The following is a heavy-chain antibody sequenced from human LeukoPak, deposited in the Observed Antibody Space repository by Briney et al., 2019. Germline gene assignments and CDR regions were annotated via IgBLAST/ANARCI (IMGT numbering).Heavy chain of an antibody. CDR3: ATIGGGSALDFDY. Sequence: EASVKVSCTVSGYTLTELSMHWVRQAPGKGLEWMGGFDPEDGETIYAQKFQGRVTMTEDTSTDTAYMELSSLRSEDTAVYYCATIGGGSALDFDYWGQGTLVTVSS. CDR2: FDPEDGET. V-gene: IGHV1-24*01. J-gene: IGHJ4*02. D-gene: IGHD3-3*01. CDR1: GYTLTELS.